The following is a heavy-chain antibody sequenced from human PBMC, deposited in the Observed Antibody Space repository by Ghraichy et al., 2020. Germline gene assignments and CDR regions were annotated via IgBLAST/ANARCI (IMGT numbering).Heavy chain of an antibody. CDR3: ARNDYYFDY. CDR2: INHSGST. J-gene: IGHJ4*02. Sequence: SETLSLTCAVYVGSFSGYYWSWIRQSPGKGLEWIGEINHSGSTNYNPSLKSRVTISVDTSKNQFSLKLSSVTAADTAVYYCARNDYYFDYWGQGTLVTVSS. CDR1: VGSFSGYY. V-gene: IGHV4-34*01. D-gene: IGHD3-3*01.